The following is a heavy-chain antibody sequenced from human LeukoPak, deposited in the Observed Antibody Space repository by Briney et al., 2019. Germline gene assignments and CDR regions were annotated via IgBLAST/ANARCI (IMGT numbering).Heavy chain of an antibody. CDR2: IYPGDSDT. D-gene: IGHD3-10*01. V-gene: IGHV5-51*01. J-gene: IGHJ4*02. Sequence: GESLKISFKGSGYSFTSYWIGWGRRMPGKGLEWMGIIYPGDSDTRYSPSFQGQVTISADKSISTAYLQWSSLKASDTAMYYCARPRVALWFGEFNYWGQGTLVTVSS. CDR1: GYSFTSYW. CDR3: ARPRVALWFGEFNY.